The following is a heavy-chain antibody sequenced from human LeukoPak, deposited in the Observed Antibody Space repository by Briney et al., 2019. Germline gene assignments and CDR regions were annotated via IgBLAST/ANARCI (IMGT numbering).Heavy chain of an antibody. Sequence: SVKVSCKASGYTFPVYEIYWVRQASGQGLECMGWMNPYSNSTDSAQKFQGRLTMTSDISISTAYMELSSLRPEDTAVYFCARAKGNAGRYGMDVWGQGTTVIVSS. J-gene: IGHJ6*02. V-gene: IGHV1-8*01. CDR1: GYTFPVYE. CDR2: MNPYSNST. CDR3: ARAKGNAGRYGMDV.